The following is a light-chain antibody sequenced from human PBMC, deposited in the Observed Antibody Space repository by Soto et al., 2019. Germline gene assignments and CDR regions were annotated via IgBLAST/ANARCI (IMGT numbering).Light chain of an antibody. CDR1: NIGSKS. CDR3: QVWDSSSDHLYV. V-gene: IGLV3-21*02. Sequence: SYELTQPPSVSVAAGQTARITCWGNNIGSKSVHWYQQKPGQAPVLVVYDDSDRPSGIPERFSGSNSGNTATLTISRVEAGDEADYYCQVWDSSSDHLYVFGTGTKVTVL. J-gene: IGLJ1*01. CDR2: DDS.